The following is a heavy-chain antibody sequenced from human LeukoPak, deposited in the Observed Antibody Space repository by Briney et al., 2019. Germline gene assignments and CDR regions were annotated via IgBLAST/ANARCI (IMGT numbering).Heavy chain of an antibody. CDR3: ARAPVLKGYSGYDVYYYYYYGMDV. V-gene: IGHV4-34*01. Sequence: PSETLSLTCAVYGGSFSGYYWSWIRQPPGKGLEWIGEINHSGSTNYNPSLKSRVTISVDTSKNQFSLKLSSVTAADTAVYYCARAPVLKGYSGYDVYYYYYYGMDVWGKGTTVTVSS. CDR1: GGSFSGYY. CDR2: INHSGST. J-gene: IGHJ6*04. D-gene: IGHD5-12*01.